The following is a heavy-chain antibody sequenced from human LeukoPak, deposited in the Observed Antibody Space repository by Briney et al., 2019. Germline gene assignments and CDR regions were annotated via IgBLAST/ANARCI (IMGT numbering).Heavy chain of an antibody. CDR2: ISSSSSYI. CDR3: ARELIAVAGGFDY. V-gene: IGHV3-21*01. D-gene: IGHD6-19*01. CDR1: GFTFSSYS. Sequence: PGGSLRLSCAASGFTFSSYSMNWVRQAPGKGLEWVSSISSSSSYIYYADSVKGRFTISRDNAKNSLYLQMNSLRAEDTAVYYCARELIAVAGGFDYRGQGTLVTVSS. J-gene: IGHJ4*02.